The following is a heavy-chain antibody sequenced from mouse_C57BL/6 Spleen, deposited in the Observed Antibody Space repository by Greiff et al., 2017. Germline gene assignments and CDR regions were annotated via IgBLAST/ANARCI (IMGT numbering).Heavy chain of an antibody. V-gene: IGHV1-59*01. D-gene: IGHD1-1*01. CDR2: IDPSDSYT. CDR1: GYTFTSYW. J-gene: IGHJ4*01. Sequence: QVQLQQPGAELVRPGTSVKLSCKASGYTFTSYWMHWVKQRPGQGLEWIGVIDPSDSYTNYNQKFKGKATLTVDTSSSTAYMHLSSLTSEDSAVYYCARFTTGGAMDYWGQGTSVTVSS. CDR3: ARFTTGGAMDY.